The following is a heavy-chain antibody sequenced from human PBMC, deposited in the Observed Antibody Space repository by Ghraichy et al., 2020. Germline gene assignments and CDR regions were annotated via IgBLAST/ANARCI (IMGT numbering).Heavy chain of an antibody. CDR3: ARGDSYGLSYGMDV. CDR2: IYYSGST. J-gene: IGHJ6*02. CDR1: GGSISSYY. V-gene: IGHV4-59*01. Sequence: SETLSLTCTVSGGSISSYYLSWIRQPPGKGLEWIGYIYYSGSTTYNPSLKSRVTISVDTSKNQFSLKLSSVTAADTAVYYCARGDSYGLSYGMDVWGQGTTVTVSS. D-gene: IGHD5-18*01.